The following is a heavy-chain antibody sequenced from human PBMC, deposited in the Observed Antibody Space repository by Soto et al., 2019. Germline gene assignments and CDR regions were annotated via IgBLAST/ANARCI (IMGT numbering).Heavy chain of an antibody. CDR3: AKYTGGVLRYFHWSVGWFDP. CDR1: GFTFSSYA. CDR2: ISGSGGST. V-gene: IGHV3-23*01. Sequence: GGSLRLSCAASGFTFSSYAMSWVRQAPGKGLEWVSAISGSGGSTYYADSVKGRFTISRDNSKNTLYLQMNSLRAEDTAVYYCAKYTGGVLRYFHWSVGWFDPWGQGNLVTVSS. D-gene: IGHD3-9*01. J-gene: IGHJ5*02.